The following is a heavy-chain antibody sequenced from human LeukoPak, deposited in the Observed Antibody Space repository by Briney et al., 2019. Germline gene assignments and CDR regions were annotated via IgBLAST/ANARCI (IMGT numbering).Heavy chain of an antibody. CDR3: ARDSGTTGEVKFDP. V-gene: IGHV4-34*01. J-gene: IGHJ5*02. CDR2: INHSGST. Sequence: PSETLSLTRAVYGGSFSGYYWSWIRQPPGKGLEWIGEINHSGSTNYNPSLKSRVTISVDTSKNQFSLKLSSVTAADTAVYYCARDSGTTGEVKFDPWGQGTLVTVSS. D-gene: IGHD3-10*01. CDR1: GGSFSGYY.